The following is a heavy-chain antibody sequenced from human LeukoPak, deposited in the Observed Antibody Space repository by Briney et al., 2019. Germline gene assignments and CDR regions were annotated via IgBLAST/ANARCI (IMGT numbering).Heavy chain of an antibody. CDR2: INHSGST. CDR3: ARVGPPRDY. V-gene: IGHV4-34*01. CDR1: GGSFSGYS. Sequence: SETRSLTCAVDGGSFSGYSGSWIRQPPGKGLEWNGEINHSGSTNYNPSLKSRVTISVDTSKNQFSLKLSSVIAADTAVYYCARVGPPRDYWGQGTLVTVSS. J-gene: IGHJ4*02.